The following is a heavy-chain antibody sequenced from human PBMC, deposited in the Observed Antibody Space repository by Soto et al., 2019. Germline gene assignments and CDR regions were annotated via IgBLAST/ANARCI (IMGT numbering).Heavy chain of an antibody. CDR2: IYYSGST. D-gene: IGHD3-10*01. CDR1: GGSISSSSYY. Sequence: SETLSLTCTVSGGSISSSSYYWGLIRQPPGKGLEWIGSIYYSGSTYYNPSLKSRVTISVDTSKNQFSLKLSSVTAADTAVYYCARLSSVTMVRGVIIPYYYYGMDVWGQGTTVTVSS. J-gene: IGHJ6*02. CDR3: ARLSSVTMVRGVIIPYYYYGMDV. V-gene: IGHV4-39*01.